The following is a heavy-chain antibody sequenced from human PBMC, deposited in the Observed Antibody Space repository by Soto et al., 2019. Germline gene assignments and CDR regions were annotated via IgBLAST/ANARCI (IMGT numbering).Heavy chain of an antibody. V-gene: IGHV1-18*01. CDR2: ISAYNGKT. D-gene: IGHD4-4*01. Sequence: QVQLVQSGTEVKKPGASVKVSCKASGYTFTSYGIGWVRQAPGQGLEWMGWISAYNGKTHYPQKFQGKVTMTTDTSTSTAYMELSSLRYDDTAVYFCAKADSNYTGRFSYYYMDVWGKGTMVTVSS. CDR1: GYTFTSYG. CDR3: AKADSNYTGRFSYYYMDV. J-gene: IGHJ6*03.